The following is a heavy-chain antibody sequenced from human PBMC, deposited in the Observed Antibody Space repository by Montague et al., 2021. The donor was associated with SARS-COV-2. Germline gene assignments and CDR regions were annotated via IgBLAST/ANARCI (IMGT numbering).Heavy chain of an antibody. V-gene: IGHV4-34*09. CDR2: NNFKGIT. Sequence: TLSLTSGVSGGSFIPYAWTWMRQPPGKGLEWIGENNFKGITNYTPSLKSRVSLSVDTSKNQFSLNLRSATAADTALYYCARDLGGIDVWGQGTTVIVSS. J-gene: IGHJ6*02. CDR3: ARDLGGIDV. D-gene: IGHD3-10*01. CDR1: GGSFIPYA.